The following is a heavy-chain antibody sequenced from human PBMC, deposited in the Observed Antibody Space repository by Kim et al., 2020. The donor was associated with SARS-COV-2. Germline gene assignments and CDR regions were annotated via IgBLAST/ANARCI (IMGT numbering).Heavy chain of an antibody. CDR2: INHSGST. V-gene: IGHV4-34*01. J-gene: IGHJ4*02. CDR3: ARGRSGYYYGSGSRYYFDY. CDR1: GGSFSGYY. Sequence: SETLSLTCAVYGGSFSGYYWSWIRQPPGKGLEWIGEINHSGSTNYNPSLKSRVTISVDTSKNQFSLKLSSVTAADTAVYYCARGRSGYYYGSGSRYYFDYWGQGTLVTVSS. D-gene: IGHD3-10*01.